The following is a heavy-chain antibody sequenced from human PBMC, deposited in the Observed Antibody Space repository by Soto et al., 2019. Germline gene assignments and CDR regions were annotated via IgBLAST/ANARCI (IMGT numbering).Heavy chain of an antibody. D-gene: IGHD3-16*01. Sequence: QVQLQESGPGLVKPSETLSLTCTVSGGSISSYYWSWIRQPPGKGLEWIGYIYYSGSTNYNPSLKSRVTISVDTSKNQFPLKLSSVTAADTAVYYCARAWGEAFDYWGQGTLVTVSS. V-gene: IGHV4-59*01. J-gene: IGHJ4*02. CDR3: ARAWGEAFDY. CDR2: IYYSGST. CDR1: GGSISSYY.